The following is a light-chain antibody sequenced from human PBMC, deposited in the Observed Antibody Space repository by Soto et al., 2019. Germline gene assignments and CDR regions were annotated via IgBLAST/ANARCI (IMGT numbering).Light chain of an antibody. J-gene: IGKJ1*01. V-gene: IGKV1-6*01. CDR3: LQDFNYPWT. Sequence: AIQMTQSPSSLSASVGDRVPITCRASQDIRNDLGWYQQKPGKTPKLLIFAASSLQSGVPSRFSGSGSGTDFTLTISSLQPEDFATDYCLQDFNYPWTFGQGTKVEIE. CDR2: AAS. CDR1: QDIRND.